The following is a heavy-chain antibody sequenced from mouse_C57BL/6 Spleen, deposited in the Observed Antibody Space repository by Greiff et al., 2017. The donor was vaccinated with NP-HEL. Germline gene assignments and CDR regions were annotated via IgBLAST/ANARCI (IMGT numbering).Heavy chain of an antibody. CDR3: ASYGDDYFDY. CDR2: ISSGSSTI. V-gene: IGHV5-17*01. CDR1: GFTFSDYG. D-gene: IGHD1-1*01. J-gene: IGHJ2*01. Sequence: EVNVVESGGGLVKPGGSLKLSCAASGFTFSDYGMHWVRQAPEKGLEWVAYISSGSSTIYYADTVKGRFTISRDNAKNTLFLQMTSLRSEDTAMYYCASYGDDYFDYWGQGTTLTVSS.